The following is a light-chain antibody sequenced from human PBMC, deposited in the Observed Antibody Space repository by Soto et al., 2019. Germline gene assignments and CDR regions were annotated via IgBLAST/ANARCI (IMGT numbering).Light chain of an antibody. CDR3: QQCDNSPWT. CDR1: QIVDSSY. CDR2: DTS. Sequence: EIVLTQSPGTLPLSPGEKAALSCRASQIVDSSYLAWYQQKPGQAPRLLIYDTSTRATGIPDRFSGSGSGTDFTLTISRLEPEDFAVYYCQQCDNSPWTFGQGTKV. J-gene: IGKJ1*01. V-gene: IGKV3-20*01.